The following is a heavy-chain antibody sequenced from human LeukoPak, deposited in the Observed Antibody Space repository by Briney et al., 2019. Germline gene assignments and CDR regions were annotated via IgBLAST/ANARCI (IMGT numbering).Heavy chain of an antibody. CDR3: ATADRGAFDI. V-gene: IGHV3-48*01. CDR1: GFTFSWYS. J-gene: IGHJ3*02. Sequence: GGSLRLSCAVSGFTFSWYSMNWVRQAPGKGLEWLSYITRSSSTIYYADPVKGRFTISRDNAKNSLYLQMNSLRVDDTAVYYCATADRGAFDIWGQGTMVIVSS. CDR2: ITRSSSTI.